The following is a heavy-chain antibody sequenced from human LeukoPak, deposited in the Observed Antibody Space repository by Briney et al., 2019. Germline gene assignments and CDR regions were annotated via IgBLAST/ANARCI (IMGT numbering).Heavy chain of an antibody. CDR1: GYSISSGYY. D-gene: IGHD2-2*01. CDR3: ARRILYCSSTSCYLWDY. V-gene: IGHV4-38-2*01. Sequence: SETLSLTCAVSGYSISSGYYWGWIRQPPGKGLEWIGSIYHSGSTYYNPSLKSRVTISVDTSKNQFSLKLSSVTAADTAVYYCARRILYCSSTSCYLWDYWGQGTLVTASS. CDR2: IYHSGST. J-gene: IGHJ4*02.